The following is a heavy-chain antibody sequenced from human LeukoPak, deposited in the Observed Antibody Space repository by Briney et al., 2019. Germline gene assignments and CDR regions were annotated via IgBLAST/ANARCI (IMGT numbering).Heavy chain of an antibody. V-gene: IGHV3-23*01. J-gene: IGHJ4*02. CDR3: AKDGIVVVPAAYYFDY. D-gene: IGHD2-2*01. CDR2: ISGSGGST. Sequence: GGSLRLSCAASGLTFSSYAMSWVRQAPGKGLEWVSAISGSGGSTYYADSVKGRFTISRDNSKNTLYLQMNSLRAEDTAVYYCAKDGIVVVPAAYYFDYWGQGTLVTVSS. CDR1: GLTFSSYA.